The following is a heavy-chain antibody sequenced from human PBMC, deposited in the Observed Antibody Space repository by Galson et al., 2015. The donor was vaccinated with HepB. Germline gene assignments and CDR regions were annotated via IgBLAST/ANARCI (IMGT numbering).Heavy chain of an antibody. J-gene: IGHJ4*02. CDR2: INPNSGGT. Sequence: SVKVSCKASGYTFTGYYMHWVRLVPGQGLEWMGWINPNSGGTKSAQKFQGRVTFTRDTSISTVYMELSSVRSDDTAVYYCARCSPIDGNNKRASDYWGQGTQVTVSS. V-gene: IGHV1-2*02. CDR3: ARCSPIDGNNKRASDY. D-gene: IGHD5-24*01. CDR1: GYTFTGYY.